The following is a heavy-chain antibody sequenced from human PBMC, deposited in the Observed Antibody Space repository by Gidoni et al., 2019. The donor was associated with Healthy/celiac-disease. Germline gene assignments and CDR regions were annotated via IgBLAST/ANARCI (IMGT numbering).Heavy chain of an antibody. J-gene: IGHJ6*04. CDR2: IYYSGST. CDR1: GGSISSYY. Sequence: QVQLQESGPGLVKPSETLSLTCTVSGGSISSYYWSWIRQPPGKGLEWIGYIYYSGSTNYNPSLKSRVTISVDTSKNQFSLKLSSVTAADTAVYYCARVLAIWSGYSFPYYYYGMDVWGKGTTVTVSS. CDR3: ARVLAIWSGYSFPYYYYGMDV. V-gene: IGHV4-59*01. D-gene: IGHD3-3*01.